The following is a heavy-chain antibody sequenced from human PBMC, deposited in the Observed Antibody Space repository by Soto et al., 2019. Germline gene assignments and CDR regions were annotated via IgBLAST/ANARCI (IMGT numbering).Heavy chain of an antibody. D-gene: IGHD2-15*01. Sequence: ASVKVSCKASGYTFTRYNVHWVRQAPGQGLEWMAIINPSGGTTYYVQKFEGRVTLTTDTSTSTVYMELSSLRSDDTAVYYCARVRGGGSEYFFDYWGQGTLVTV. CDR1: GYTFTRYN. V-gene: IGHV1-46*01. CDR2: INPSGGTT. J-gene: IGHJ4*02. CDR3: ARVRGGGSEYFFDY.